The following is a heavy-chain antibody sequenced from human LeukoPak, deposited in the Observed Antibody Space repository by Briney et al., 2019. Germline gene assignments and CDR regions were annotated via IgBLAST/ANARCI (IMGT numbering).Heavy chain of an antibody. CDR2: INPNSGGT. D-gene: IGHD6-13*01. V-gene: IGHV1-2*06. Sequence: GASVKVSCKASGGTFSSYAISWVRQAPGQGLEWMGRINPNSGGTNYAQKFQGRVTMTRDTSISTAYMELSRLSSDDTAVYYCATSRDRIAAAGRDEFDYWGQGTLVTVSS. CDR3: ATSRDRIAAAGRDEFDY. J-gene: IGHJ4*02. CDR1: GGTFSSYA.